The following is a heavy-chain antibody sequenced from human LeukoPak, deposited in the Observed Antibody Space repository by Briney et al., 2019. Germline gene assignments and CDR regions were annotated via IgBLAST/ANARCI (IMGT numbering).Heavy chain of an antibody. CDR1: GFTFSSYG. Sequence: GRSLRLSCAASGFTFSSYGMHWVRQAPGKGLEWVAVIWYDGSNKYYADSVKGRFTISRDNSKNTLYLQMNGLRAEDTAVYYCARDRMASGSYYLDYWGQGTLVTVSS. CDR3: ARDRMASGSYYLDY. V-gene: IGHV3-33*01. J-gene: IGHJ4*02. D-gene: IGHD1-26*01. CDR2: IWYDGSNK.